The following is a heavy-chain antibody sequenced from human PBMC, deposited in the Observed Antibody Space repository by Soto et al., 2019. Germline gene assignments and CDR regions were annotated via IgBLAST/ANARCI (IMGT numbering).Heavy chain of an antibody. J-gene: IGHJ6*03. V-gene: IGHV1-2*04. CDR2: INPNNGDT. CDR3: ARFDLRGYYYYYMDV. D-gene: IGHD3-9*01. Sequence: GASVKVSCKASGYSFTANSMHWVRQAPGQGLEWMGWINPNNGDTNYAQKFQGWVTMTRNTSISTAYMELRSLRSEDTAVYYCARFDLRGYYYYYMDVWGKGTTVTVSS. CDR1: GYSFTANS.